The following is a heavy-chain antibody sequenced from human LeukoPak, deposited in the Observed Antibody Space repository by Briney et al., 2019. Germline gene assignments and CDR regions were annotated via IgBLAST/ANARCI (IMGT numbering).Heavy chain of an antibody. V-gene: IGHV4-59*01. CDR2: MYYSGST. J-gene: IGHJ4*02. D-gene: IGHD3-10*01. CDR3: ARPNYYGSGSYYDY. Sequence: PSETLSLTGTVSGGSISTYYWSWIRQPPGKGLECIGYMYYSGSTNYSPSLTSRDTISVDTSKNQFSLKLSSVTAADTAVYYCARPNYYGSGSYYDYWGQGTLVTVSS. CDR1: GGSISTYY.